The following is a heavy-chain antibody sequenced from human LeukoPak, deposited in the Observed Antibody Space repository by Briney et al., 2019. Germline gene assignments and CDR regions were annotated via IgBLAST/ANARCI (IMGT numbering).Heavy chain of an antibody. J-gene: IGHJ4*02. CDR1: GFTVSSYY. Sequence: GGSLRLSCAASGFTVSSYYMYWVRQAPGKGLEWVSFIYSGGSTYYADSVKGRFTISRDNPKNTLYLQMNSLRAEDTAVYYCARGSGWDFDYWGQGTLVTVSS. V-gene: IGHV3-66*01. CDR3: ARGSGWDFDY. D-gene: IGHD6-19*01. CDR2: IYSGGST.